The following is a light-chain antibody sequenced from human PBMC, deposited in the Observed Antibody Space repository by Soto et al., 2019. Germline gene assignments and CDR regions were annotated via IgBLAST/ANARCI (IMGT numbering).Light chain of an antibody. V-gene: IGKV3-15*01. CDR1: QSVSSN. CDR2: ATS. CDR3: QQYDNWHWT. J-gene: IGKJ1*01. Sequence: EIVMTQSPATLSVSPGERATLSCRASQSVSSNLAWYQQKPGQAPRLLIYATSTRATGIPARFSGSGSGTEFTLTISSLQSEDFAVYYCQQYDNWHWTFGQGTKVEI.